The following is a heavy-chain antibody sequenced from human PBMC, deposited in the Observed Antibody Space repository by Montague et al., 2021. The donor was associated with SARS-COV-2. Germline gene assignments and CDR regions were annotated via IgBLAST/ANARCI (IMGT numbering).Heavy chain of an antibody. CDR3: AIPMVRGFSRAFDI. V-gene: IGHV4-34*01. Sequence: SETLSLTCAVYGGSFSGYYWIWIRNPPGKGLEWIGKINHSGSTXXXPSXXXRVTISVYTSKNQCSLKLSSVTAADTAVYYCAIPMVRGFSRAFDIWGQGTMVTVSS. CDR2: INHSGST. CDR1: GGSFSGYY. J-gene: IGHJ3*02. D-gene: IGHD3-10*01.